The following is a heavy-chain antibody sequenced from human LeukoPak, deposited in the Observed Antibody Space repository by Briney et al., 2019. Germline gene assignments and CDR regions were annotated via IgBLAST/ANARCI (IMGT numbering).Heavy chain of an antibody. CDR3: ARGNEDYGSGSYLGPYYYYYMDV. V-gene: IGHV1-69*06. J-gene: IGHJ6*03. D-gene: IGHD3-10*01. CDR2: IIPIFGTA. CDR1: GGTFSSYA. Sequence: SVKVSCKASGGTFSSYAISWVRQAPGQGLEWMGGIIPIFGTANYAQKFQGRVTITADKSTSTAYMELSSLRSEDTAVYYCARGNEDYGSGSYLGPYYYYYMDVWGKGTTVTVSS.